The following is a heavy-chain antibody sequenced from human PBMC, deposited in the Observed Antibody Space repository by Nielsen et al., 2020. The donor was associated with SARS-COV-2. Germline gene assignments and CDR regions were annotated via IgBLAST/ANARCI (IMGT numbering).Heavy chain of an antibody. D-gene: IGHD2-2*01. Sequence: GESLKISCAVSGISFSGSGIHWARQASGKGLEWIGRIRSKANNYATAYGGSVEGRFTISRDDSKSMAYLQMNRLQAEDTAVYYCCLLSTSCWYWGQGTLVTVSS. CDR3: CLLSTSCWY. CDR2: IRSKANNYAT. V-gene: IGHV3-73*01. CDR1: GISFSGSG. J-gene: IGHJ4*02.